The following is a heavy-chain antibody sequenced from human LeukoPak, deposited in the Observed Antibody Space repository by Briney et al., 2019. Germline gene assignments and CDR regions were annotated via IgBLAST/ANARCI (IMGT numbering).Heavy chain of an antibody. J-gene: IGHJ4*02. V-gene: IGHV3-21*01. Sequence: GGSLRLSCAASGFTFSSYSMNWVRQAPGKGLEWVSSISSSSSYIYYADSVKGRFTISRDNAKNSLYLQMNSLRAEDTAVYYCARSFMITFGEVIVQYYFDYWGQGTLVTVSS. CDR1: GFTFSSYS. D-gene: IGHD3-16*02. CDR3: ARSFMITFGEVIVQYYFDY. CDR2: ISSSSSYI.